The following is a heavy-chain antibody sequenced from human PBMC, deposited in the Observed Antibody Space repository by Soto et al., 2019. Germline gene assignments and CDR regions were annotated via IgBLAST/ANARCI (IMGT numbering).Heavy chain of an antibody. CDR2: IIPIFGTA. CDR1: GGTFSSYA. D-gene: IGHD6-13*01. J-gene: IGHJ2*01. CDR3: AKDVPGLHSSSWYGYFDL. V-gene: IGHV1-69*13. Sequence: ASVKVSCKASGGTFSSYAISWVRQAPGQGLEWMGGIIPIFGTANYAQKFQGRVTITADESTSTAYMELSSLRSEDTALYYCAKDVPGLHSSSWYGYFDLWGRGTLVTVSS.